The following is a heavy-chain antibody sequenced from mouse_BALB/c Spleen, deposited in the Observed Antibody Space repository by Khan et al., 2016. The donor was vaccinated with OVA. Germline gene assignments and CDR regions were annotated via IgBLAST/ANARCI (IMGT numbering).Heavy chain of an antibody. D-gene: IGHD2-10*02. CDR1: GYSFTDYN. J-gene: IGHJ1*01. CDR2: IVPYNGGT. Sequence: VQLKQSGPELVKPGPSVKVSCKASGYSFTDYNMYWVKQSHGKSLEWIGYIVPYNGGTSYNQKFKGKATLTVDKSSSTAFMHLNSLTSEDSAVYYCARMEEYDNYYEYFDVWGAGTTVTVSA. V-gene: IGHV1S135*01. CDR3: ARMEEYDNYYEYFDV.